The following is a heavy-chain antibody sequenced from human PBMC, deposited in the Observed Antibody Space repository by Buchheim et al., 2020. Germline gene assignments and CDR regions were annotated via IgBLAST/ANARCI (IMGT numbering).Heavy chain of an antibody. CDR2: ISYDGSNT. V-gene: IGHV3-30*18. J-gene: IGHJ4*02. CDR3: AKDPGSGWYIGPSLRH. D-gene: IGHD6-19*01. Sequence: QLQLVESGGGVVQPARSLRLSCPASGFPFSSYCMHWVRQAPGKGLEWVAVISYDGSNTYYADSVKGRFTISRDNSKNSLYLPMNSLRAEDTAVYYCAKDPGSGWYIGPSLRHWGQGTL. CDR1: GFPFSSYC.